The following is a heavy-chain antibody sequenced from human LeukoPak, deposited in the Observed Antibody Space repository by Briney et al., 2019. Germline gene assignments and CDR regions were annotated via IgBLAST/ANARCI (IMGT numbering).Heavy chain of an antibody. V-gene: IGHV1-69*13. J-gene: IGHJ4*02. Sequence: SVKVSCKASGGTFSSYAISWVRQAPGQGLEWMGGIIPIFGTANYAQKFQGRVTITADESTSTAYMELSSLRSEDTAVYYCARGSKAAPGTFDYWGQGTLVTVSS. CDR3: ARGSKAAPGTFDY. CDR2: IIPIFGTA. CDR1: GGTFSSYA. D-gene: IGHD6-13*01.